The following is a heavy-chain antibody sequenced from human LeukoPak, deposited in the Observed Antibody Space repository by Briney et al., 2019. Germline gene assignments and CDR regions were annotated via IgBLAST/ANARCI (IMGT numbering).Heavy chain of an antibody. Sequence: KTGGSLRLSCAASGFTFSSYSMNWVRQAPGKGLEWVSSISSSSSYIYYADSVKGRFTISRDNAKNSLYLQMNSLRAEDTAVYYCARGAVLTTETTKGLDYWGQGTLVTVSS. CDR2: ISSSSSYI. J-gene: IGHJ4*02. CDR1: GFTFSSYS. CDR3: ARGAVLTTETTKGLDY. D-gene: IGHD4-11*01. V-gene: IGHV3-21*01.